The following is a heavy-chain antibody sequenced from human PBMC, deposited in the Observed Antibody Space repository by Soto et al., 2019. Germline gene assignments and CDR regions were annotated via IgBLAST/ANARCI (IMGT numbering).Heavy chain of an antibody. V-gene: IGHV3-23*01. J-gene: IGHJ6*02. CDR3: AKVRKPSDFWSGYYADYNYFGMDV. CDR2: ISGSGGTT. D-gene: IGHD3-3*01. Sequence: GGSLRLSCAASGFDFRNYAMSWVRQASGKGLEWVSVISGSGGTTYYADSVKGRLTISRDNSRDTLYLQINSLRAEDTAVYYCAKVRKPSDFWSGYYADYNYFGMDVWGQGTTVTVSS. CDR1: GFDFRNYA.